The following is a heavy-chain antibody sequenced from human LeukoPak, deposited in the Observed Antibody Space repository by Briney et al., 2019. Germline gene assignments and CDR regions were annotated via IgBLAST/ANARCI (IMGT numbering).Heavy chain of an antibody. CDR3: ARGNDYYGSGSYKY. Sequence: KPLETLSLTCAVYGGSFSGYYWSWIRQPPGKGLEWIGEINHSGSTNYNPSLKSRVTISVDTSKNQFSLKLSSVTAADTAVYYCARGNDYYGSGSYKYWGQGTLVTASS. V-gene: IGHV4-34*01. J-gene: IGHJ4*02. CDR1: GGSFSGYY. D-gene: IGHD3-10*01. CDR2: INHSGST.